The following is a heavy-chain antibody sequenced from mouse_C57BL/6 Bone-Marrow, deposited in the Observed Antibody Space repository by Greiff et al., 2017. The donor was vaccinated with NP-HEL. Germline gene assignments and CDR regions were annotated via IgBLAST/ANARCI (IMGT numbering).Heavy chain of an antibody. CDR3: ASLNYYGSSYHYAMDY. J-gene: IGHJ4*01. Sequence: EVQLQQSVAELVRPGASVKLSCTASGFNIKNTYMHWVKQRPEQGLEWIGRIDPANGNTKYAPKFQGKATITADTSSNTAYLQLSSLTSEDTAIYYCASLNYYGSSYHYAMDYWGQGTSVTVSS. CDR2: IDPANGNT. V-gene: IGHV14-3*01. CDR1: GFNIKNTY. D-gene: IGHD1-1*01.